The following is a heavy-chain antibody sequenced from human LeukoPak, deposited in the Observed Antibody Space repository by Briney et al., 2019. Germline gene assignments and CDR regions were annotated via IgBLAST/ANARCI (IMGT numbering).Heavy chain of an antibody. V-gene: IGHV4-61*02. CDR3: ARGFFDY. CDR2: IYTSGST. CDR1: GGSISSGSYY. Sequence: PSETLSLTCTVFGGSISSGSYYWSWIRQPAGKGLEWIGRIYTSGSTNYNPSLKSRVTISVDTSKNQFSLKLSSVTAADTAVYYCARGFFDYWGQGTLVTVSS. J-gene: IGHJ4*02.